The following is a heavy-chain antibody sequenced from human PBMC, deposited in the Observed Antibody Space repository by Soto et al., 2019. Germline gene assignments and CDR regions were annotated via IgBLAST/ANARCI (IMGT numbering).Heavy chain of an antibody. J-gene: IGHJ3*02. Sequence: ASVKVSCKASGYTFTSYDINWVRQATGQGLEWMGWMNPNSGNTGYAQKFQGRVTMTRNTSISTAYMELSSPRSEDTAVYYCSQRRYCTNGVCYTGGMGDAFDIWGQGTMVTVSS. CDR2: MNPNSGNT. CDR3: SQRRYCTNGVCYTGGMGDAFDI. D-gene: IGHD2-8*01. V-gene: IGHV1-8*01. CDR1: GYTFTSYD.